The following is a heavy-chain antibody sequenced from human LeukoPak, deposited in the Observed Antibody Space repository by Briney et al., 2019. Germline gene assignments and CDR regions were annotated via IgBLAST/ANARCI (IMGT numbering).Heavy chain of an antibody. V-gene: IGHV4-34*01. D-gene: IGHD6-19*01. CDR1: GGSFSGYY. CDR2: INHSGST. CDR3: ATGIAVAGTYYYYYGMDV. J-gene: IGHJ6*02. Sequence: SETLSLTCAVYGGSFSGYYWSWIRQPPGKGLEWIGEINHSGSTNYNPSLKSRVTISVDTSKNQFSLKLSSVTAADTAVYYCATGIAVAGTYYYYYGMDVWGQGTTVTVSS.